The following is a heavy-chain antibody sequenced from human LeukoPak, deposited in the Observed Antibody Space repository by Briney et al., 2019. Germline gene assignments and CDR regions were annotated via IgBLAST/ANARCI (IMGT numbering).Heavy chain of an antibody. Sequence: SPSETLSLTCTVSGGSISSGDYYWSWIRQPPGKGLEWIGYTFNSGSTNYNPSLKSRVTISADTSKNQVSLNLRSVTAADTAVYYCARAEYTGYGRPMRYWGLGTLVTVSS. D-gene: IGHD5-12*01. J-gene: IGHJ4*02. V-gene: IGHV4-61*08. CDR3: ARAEYTGYGRPMRY. CDR1: GGSISSGDYY. CDR2: TFNSGST.